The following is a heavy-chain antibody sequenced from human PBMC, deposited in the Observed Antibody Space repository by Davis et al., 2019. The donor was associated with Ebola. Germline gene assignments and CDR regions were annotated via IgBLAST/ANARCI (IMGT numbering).Heavy chain of an antibody. J-gene: IGHJ4*02. CDR1: GDSISSRSYY. Sequence: PGGSLRLSCTVSGDSISSRSYYWAWIRQPPGKGLELIGSIYYTGSTNYNPSLESRVTISVDTSKDQFSLNLRSVTAADTATYYCVRSGSYGSGLFDYWGQGNLVTVSS. CDR3: VRSGSYGSGLFDY. D-gene: IGHD1-26*01. V-gene: IGHV4-39*01. CDR2: IYYTGST.